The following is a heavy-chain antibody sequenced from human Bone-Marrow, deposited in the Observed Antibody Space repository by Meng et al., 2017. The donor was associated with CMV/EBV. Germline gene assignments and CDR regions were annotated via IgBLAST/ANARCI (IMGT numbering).Heavy chain of an antibody. J-gene: IGHJ6*02. CDR2: MNPNSGNT. CDR1: GYTFTSYD. Sequence: ASVKVSCKASGYTFTSYDINWVRQATGQGLEWMGWMNPNSGNTGYAQKFQGRVTITRNTSISTAYMELSSLRSEDTAVYYCARGRCSSTSCYMALHSYYYYYGMDVWGQGTTVTFSS. V-gene: IGHV1-8*03. CDR3: ARGRCSSTSCYMALHSYYYYYGMDV. D-gene: IGHD2-2*02.